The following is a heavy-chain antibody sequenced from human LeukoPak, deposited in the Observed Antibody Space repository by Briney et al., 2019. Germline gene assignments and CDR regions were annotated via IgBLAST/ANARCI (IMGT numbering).Heavy chain of an antibody. CDR3: ARATYYYDSTHPNHAFDI. J-gene: IGHJ3*02. CDR2: IIPIFGTA. D-gene: IGHD3-22*01. Sequence: SVKVSCKASGGTFSSYAISWVRQAPGQGLEWMGRIIPIFGTANYAQKFQGRVTITTDESTSTAYMELSSLRSEDTAVYYCARATYYYDSTHPNHAFDIWGQGTMVTVSS. V-gene: IGHV1-69*05. CDR1: GGTFSSYA.